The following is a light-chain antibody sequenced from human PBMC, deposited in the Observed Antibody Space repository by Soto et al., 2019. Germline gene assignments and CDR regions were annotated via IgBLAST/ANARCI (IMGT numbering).Light chain of an antibody. J-gene: IGKJ1*01. V-gene: IGKV1-5*03. CDR2: KAS. CDR3: QQYNSYKGT. CDR1: QSISSK. Sequence: DIQMTQSPSTLSASVGDRVTITCRASQSISSKLAWYQQKVGKAPKLLIYKASNLESGVPSRFSGSGSGTEFTLTISSLQPDDFATYYCQQYNSYKGTFGQVTKVELK.